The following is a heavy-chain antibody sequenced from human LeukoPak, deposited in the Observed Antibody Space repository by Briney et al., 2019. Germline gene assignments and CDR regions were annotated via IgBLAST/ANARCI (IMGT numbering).Heavy chain of an antibody. CDR3: ARGGLESPWSGYNAPDF. CDR1: GFIFSKFD. D-gene: IGHD3-3*01. CDR2: INAGGGST. V-gene: IGHV3-64*02. Sequence: GGSLRLSCAASGFIFSKFDMHWVRQAPGKGLEYVSSINAGGGSTYYAASVKGRFTISRDAVKDTLYLQMGSVRIEDTAVYYCARGGLESPWSGYNAPDFWGQGTLVAVSS. J-gene: IGHJ4*02.